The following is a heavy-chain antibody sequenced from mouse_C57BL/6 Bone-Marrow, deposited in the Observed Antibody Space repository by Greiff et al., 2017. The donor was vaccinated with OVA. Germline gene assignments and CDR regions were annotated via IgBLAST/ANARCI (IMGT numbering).Heavy chain of an antibody. J-gene: IGHJ2*01. D-gene: IGHD3-2*02. V-gene: IGHV7-1*01. Sequence: EVKVVESGGGLVQSGRSLRLSCATSGFTFSDFYMEWVRQAPGKGLEWIAASRNKANDYTTEYSASVKGRFIVSRDTSQSILYLQMNALRAEDTAIYYCARAAQATLYYFDYWGQGTTLTVSS. CDR2: SRNKANDYTT. CDR1: GFTFSDFY. CDR3: ARAAQATLYYFDY.